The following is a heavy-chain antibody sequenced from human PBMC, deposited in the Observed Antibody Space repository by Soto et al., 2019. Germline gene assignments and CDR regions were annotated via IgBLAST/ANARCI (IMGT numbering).Heavy chain of an antibody. Sequence: GGSLRLSCAASGFTFSSYAMSWVRQAPGKGLEWVSAISGSGGSTYYADSVKGRFTISRDNSKNTLYLQMNSLRAEDTAVYYCARNGGNGGSYFGWGQGTLVTVSS. CDR1: GFTFSSYA. J-gene: IGHJ4*02. CDR3: ARNGGNGGSYFG. V-gene: IGHV3-23*01. CDR2: ISGSGGST. D-gene: IGHD1-26*01.